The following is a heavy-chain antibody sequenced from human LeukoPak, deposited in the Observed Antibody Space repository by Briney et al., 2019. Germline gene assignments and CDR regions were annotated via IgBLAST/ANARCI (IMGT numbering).Heavy chain of an antibody. CDR1: GFIFSSYA. V-gene: IGHV3-23*01. CDR3: AKEHTGGYYYYGMDV. Sequence: GGSLRLSCAASGFIFSSYAMSWVRQAPGKGLEWVSTISGSGGSTYSANSVKGRFTISRDNSKNTLYLQMNSLRAEDTAVYYCAKEHTGGYYYYGMDVWGQGTTVTVSS. J-gene: IGHJ6*02. D-gene: IGHD1-26*01. CDR2: ISGSGGST.